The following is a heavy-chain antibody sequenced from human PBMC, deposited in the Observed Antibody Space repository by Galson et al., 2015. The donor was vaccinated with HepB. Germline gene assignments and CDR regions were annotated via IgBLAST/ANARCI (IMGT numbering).Heavy chain of an antibody. D-gene: IGHD1-14*01. CDR2: ISAYNGNT. J-gene: IGHJ6*03. V-gene: IGHV1-18*01. Sequence: QSGAEVKQPGASVKVSCKTSGYTFSSYGISWVRQAPGQGLEWMGWISAYNGNTNYAQKLQGRVTMTTDTSTTTAYMELRSLRSDDTAVYYCARDRNRPGDYMDVWGKGTTVTVSS. CDR3: ARDRNRPGDYMDV. CDR1: GYTFSSYG.